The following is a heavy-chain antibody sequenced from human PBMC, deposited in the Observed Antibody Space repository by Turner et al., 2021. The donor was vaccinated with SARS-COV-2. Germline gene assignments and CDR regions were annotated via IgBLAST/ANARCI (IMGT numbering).Heavy chain of an antibody. Sequence: EEELAESGGGLVQPGGSLRLSCVASGFSVDYGYVAWVRQAPGKGLEAVSCIYNSGTTKIVDSVKGRFTISRDNSKNTIYLQMDSLRVEDTAVYYCARRPQTSLYWYFDLWGRGTPVTVSS. J-gene: IGHJ2*01. D-gene: IGHD4-17*01. CDR1: GFSVDYGY. CDR2: IYNSGTT. CDR3: ARRPQTSLYWYFDL. V-gene: IGHV3-66*01.